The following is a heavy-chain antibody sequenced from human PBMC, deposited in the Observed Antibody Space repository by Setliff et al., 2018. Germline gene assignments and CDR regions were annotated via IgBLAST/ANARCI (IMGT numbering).Heavy chain of an antibody. J-gene: IGHJ5*02. D-gene: IGHD2-2*01. V-gene: IGHV1-18*01. CDR3: VRAPPTVVIPPGRAFFDP. Sequence: ASVKVSCKTSGFSFTTYGITWVRQAPGQGLEWMGWISAYNGNINYAQKFQGRVTMTTDTYTSTANMELRSLRSDDTAVYYCVRAPPTVVIPPGRAFFDPWGQGTLVTVSS. CDR2: ISAYNGNI. CDR1: GFSFTTYG.